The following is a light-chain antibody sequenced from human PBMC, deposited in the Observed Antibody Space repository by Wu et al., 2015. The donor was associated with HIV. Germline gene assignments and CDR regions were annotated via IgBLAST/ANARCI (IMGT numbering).Light chain of an antibody. CDR1: QSVGSN. CDR3: QQYNNWPRA. J-gene: IGKJ1*01. V-gene: IGKV3-15*01. CDR2: DAS. Sequence: EIEMTQSPATLSVSPGERATLSCRASQSVGSNLAWYQQKPGQAPRLLMYDASTRGTGIPARFSGSGSGTEFTLTISSMQSEDFAIYYCQQYNNWPRAFGQGTKVEIK.